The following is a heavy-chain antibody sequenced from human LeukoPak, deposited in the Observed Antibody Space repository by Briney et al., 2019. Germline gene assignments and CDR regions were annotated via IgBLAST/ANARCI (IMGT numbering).Heavy chain of an antibody. CDR1: GFTFSNAW. D-gene: IGHD3-9*01. V-gene: IGHV3-15*01. Sequence: PGGSLRLSCAASGFTFSNAWMSWVRQAPGEGLEWVGRIKRKTDGGTTDYAAPVKDRFTISRDDSKNTLYLQMNSLKTEDTAVYYCTTDRIYDILTGYYTTDYWGQGTLVTVSS. CDR2: IKRKTDGGTT. J-gene: IGHJ4*02. CDR3: TTDRIYDILTGYYTTDY.